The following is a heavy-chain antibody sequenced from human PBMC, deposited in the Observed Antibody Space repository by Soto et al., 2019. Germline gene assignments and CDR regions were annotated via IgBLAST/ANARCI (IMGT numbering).Heavy chain of an antibody. J-gene: IGHJ4*02. Sequence: QVQLVQSGAEVKKPGASVTISCKASGFTFTTYFMHWLRQAPGQGLEWMGVISPGGDVKSYAQKFQGRVTVTKDTSTTTVYMDLSSLRSDDTAVYYCARDWRFSSGLDYWGQGTLVTVSS. CDR3: ARDWRFSSGLDY. CDR2: ISPGGDVK. CDR1: GFTFTTYF. V-gene: IGHV1-46*01. D-gene: IGHD6-19*01.